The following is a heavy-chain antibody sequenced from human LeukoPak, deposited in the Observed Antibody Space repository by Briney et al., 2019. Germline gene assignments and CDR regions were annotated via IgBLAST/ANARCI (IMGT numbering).Heavy chain of an antibody. D-gene: IGHD3-3*01. J-gene: IGHJ6*03. CDR1: GFTFSSYS. Sequence: GGSLRLSCAASGFTFSSYSMNCVRQAPGKGLEWVSYISSSSSTIYYADSVKGRFTISRDNFKNTLYLQMNSLRAEDTAVYYCATTRFPVRFLEWTTPMDVWGKGTTVTVSS. CDR2: ISSSSSTI. CDR3: ATTRFPVRFLEWTTPMDV. V-gene: IGHV3-48*01.